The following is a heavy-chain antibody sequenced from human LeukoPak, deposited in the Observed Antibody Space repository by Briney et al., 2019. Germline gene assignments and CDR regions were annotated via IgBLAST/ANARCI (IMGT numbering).Heavy chain of an antibody. V-gene: IGHV3-23*01. D-gene: IGHD5-24*01. Sequence: GGSLRLSCAASGFTFSSYGMSWVRQAPGKGLEWVSAISGSGGSTYYADSVKGRFTISRDNSKNTLYLQMNSLRAEDTAVYYCAKDGYNYYYYYYMDVWGKGTTVTVSS. CDR1: GFTFSSYG. CDR3: AKDGYNYYYYYYMDV. J-gene: IGHJ6*03. CDR2: ISGSGGST.